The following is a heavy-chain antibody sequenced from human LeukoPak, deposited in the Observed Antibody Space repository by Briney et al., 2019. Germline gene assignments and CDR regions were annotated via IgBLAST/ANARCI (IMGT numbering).Heavy chain of an antibody. Sequence: GGSLRLSCAASGFTFSGSYMSWIRQAPGKGLEWLSYISSSGGSTYYAVSVKGRFTISRDNANNSLYLQMNSLRADDTAIYYCATGKRRYSNWGQGTLVTVSS. CDR1: GFTFSGSY. J-gene: IGHJ4*02. CDR3: ATGKRRYSN. V-gene: IGHV3-11*01. CDR2: ISSSGGST. D-gene: IGHD3-9*01.